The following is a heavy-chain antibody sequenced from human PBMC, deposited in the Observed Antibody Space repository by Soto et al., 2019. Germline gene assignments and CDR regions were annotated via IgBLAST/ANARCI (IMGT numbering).Heavy chain of an antibody. V-gene: IGHV1-69*13. CDR1: GGTFSSYA. Sequence: SVKVSCKASGGTFSSYAISWVLQAPGQGLEWMGGIIPIFGTVNYAQKFQGRVTITADDSTSTAYMELSSLRSDDTAVYYCASMVAAKWSFDFWGQGALVTVSS. D-gene: IGHD5-12*01. J-gene: IGHJ4*02. CDR2: IIPIFGTV. CDR3: ASMVAAKWSFDF.